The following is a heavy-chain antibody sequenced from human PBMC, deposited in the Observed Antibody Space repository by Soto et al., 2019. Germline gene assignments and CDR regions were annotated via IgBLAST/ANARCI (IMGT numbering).Heavy chain of an antibody. CDR1: GGSISSYY. Sequence: SETPSLTFTVSGGSISSYYWSWVRQPPGKGLEWIGYIYYSGSTNYNPSLKSRVTISVDTSKNQFSLKLSSVTAADTAVYYCARGAWFGDCYFDYWGQGTLVTVSS. CDR2: IYYSGST. J-gene: IGHJ4*02. CDR3: ARGAWFGDCYFDY. V-gene: IGHV4-59*01. D-gene: IGHD3-10*01.